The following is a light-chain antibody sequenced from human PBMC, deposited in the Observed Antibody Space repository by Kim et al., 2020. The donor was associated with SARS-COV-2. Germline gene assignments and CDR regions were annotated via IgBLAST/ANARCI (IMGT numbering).Light chain of an antibody. CDR3: QQYAGSRLT. CDR1: QSVRSNY. CDR2: GAS. J-gene: IGKJ4*01. V-gene: IGKV3-20*01. Sequence: LSPGERATLPCRASQSVRSNYLAWYQQKAGQAPRLLMFGASTRATGIPDRFSGSGSGTDFTLTISRLEPEDFAVYYCQQYAGSRLTFGGGTKVEI.